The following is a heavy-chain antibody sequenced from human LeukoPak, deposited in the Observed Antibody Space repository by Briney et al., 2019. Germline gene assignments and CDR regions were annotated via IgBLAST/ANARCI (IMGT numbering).Heavy chain of an antibody. D-gene: IGHD2-8*01. CDR2: IYYSGST. CDR3: ARGLGYCTNGVCPNWFDP. Sequence: PSETLSLTCAVYGGSFSSYYWSWIRQPPGKGLEWIGYIYYSGSTNYNPSLKSRVTISVDTSKNQFSLKLSSVTAADTAVYYCARGLGYCTNGVCPNWFDPWGQGTLVTVSS. J-gene: IGHJ5*02. V-gene: IGHV4-59*01. CDR1: GGSFSSYY.